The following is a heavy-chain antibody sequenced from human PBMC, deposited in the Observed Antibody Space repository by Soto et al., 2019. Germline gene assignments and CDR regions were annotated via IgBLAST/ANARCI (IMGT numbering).Heavy chain of an antibody. V-gene: IGHV4-39*01. CDR3: GRLEGLATISYYFDY. CDR1: GGSVSSSSYY. D-gene: IGHD3-9*01. CDR2: VYYSGST. J-gene: IGHJ4*02. Sequence: ETLSLTCTVSGGSVSSSSYYWGWVRQPPGKGLEWIGSVYYSGSTYYNPSLESRVTISVDKSKNQFSLMLMSLSAADTAVYYCGRLEGLATISYYFDYWGQGALVTVSS.